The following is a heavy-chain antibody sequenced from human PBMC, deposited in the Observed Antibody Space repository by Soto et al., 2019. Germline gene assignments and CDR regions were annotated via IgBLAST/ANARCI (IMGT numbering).Heavy chain of an antibody. D-gene: IGHD5-12*01. Sequence: QITLKESGPTLVKPTQTLTLTCTFSGFSLSTTGVGVGWIRQPPGKALEWLALIHWDDDKRISPSVKSRLTITTDTSRNQLIITMTNMDPVDSATCDCVYFRRDGYYYLTSYYYYGLDVWGQGTTVTVSS. V-gene: IGHV2-5*02. CDR3: VYFRRDGYYYLTSYYYYGLDV. CDR1: GFSLSTTGVG. J-gene: IGHJ6*02. CDR2: IHWDDDK.